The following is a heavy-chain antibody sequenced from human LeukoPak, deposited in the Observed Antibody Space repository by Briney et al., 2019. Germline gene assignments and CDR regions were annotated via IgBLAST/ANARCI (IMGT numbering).Heavy chain of an antibody. CDR3: ARSEQWLVPLDH. J-gene: IGHJ4*02. Sequence: SETLSLTCTVSGGSISSYYWGWIRQPPGKGLEWFGSIYYSGSTYYNPSLKSRVTISVDTSKNQFSLKLSSVTAADTAVYYCARSEQWLVPLDHWGQGTPVTVSS. V-gene: IGHV4-39*07. CDR1: GGSISSYY. CDR2: IYYSGST. D-gene: IGHD6-19*01.